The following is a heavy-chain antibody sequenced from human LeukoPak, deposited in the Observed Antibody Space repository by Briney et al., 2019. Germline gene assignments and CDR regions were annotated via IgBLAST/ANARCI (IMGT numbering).Heavy chain of an antibody. CDR3: ARMKFYDSTGYSPGHYMDV. J-gene: IGHJ6*03. D-gene: IGHD3-22*01. CDR1: GGPMYSFY. V-gene: IGHV4-4*07. CDR2: LYPGVST. Sequence: PSETLSLTCAVSGGPMYSFYWSWTRQTAGKGLEWIGRLYPGVSTDYNPSLKSRVTMSLDASRNQFALKLSAVTAADTAVYYCARMKFYDSTGYSPGHYMDVWGKGTTVIVSS.